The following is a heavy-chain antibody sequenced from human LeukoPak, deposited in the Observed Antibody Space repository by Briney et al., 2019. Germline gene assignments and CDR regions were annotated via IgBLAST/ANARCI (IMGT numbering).Heavy chain of an antibody. V-gene: IGHV3-23*01. J-gene: IGHJ6*02. CDR2: ISGSGGST. D-gene: IGHD5-18*01. CDR1: GFTFNNYA. Sequence: GGSLRLSCAASGFTFNNYAMSWVRQAPGKGLEWVSAISGSGGSTYYADSVKGRLTISRGNSKNTLYLQMNSLRAEDTAVYYCAKKSGYSYGSTPYYYGMDVWGQGTTVTVSS. CDR3: AKKSGYSYGSTPYYYGMDV.